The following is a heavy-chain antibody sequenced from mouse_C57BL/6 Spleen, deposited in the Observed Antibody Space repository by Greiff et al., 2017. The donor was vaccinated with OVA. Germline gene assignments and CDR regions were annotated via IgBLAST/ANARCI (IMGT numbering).Heavy chain of an antibody. CDR3: ARNGGYPLFDY. V-gene: IGHV1-59*01. CDR1: GYTFTSYW. J-gene: IGHJ2*01. Sequence: VQLQQSGAELVRPGTSVTLSCKASGYTFTSYWMHWVKQRPGQGLEWIGVIDPSDSYTNYNQKFKGKATLTVDTSSSTAYMQLSSLTSEDSAVYYCARNGGYPLFDYWGQGTTLTVSS. D-gene: IGHD2-14*01. CDR2: IDPSDSYT.